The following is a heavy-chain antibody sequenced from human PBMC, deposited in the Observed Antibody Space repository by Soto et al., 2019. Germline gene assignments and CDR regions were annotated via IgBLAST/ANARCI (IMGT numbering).Heavy chain of an antibody. CDR1: GVTCSNYA. CDR3: AKRPLTAAGFDY. CDR2: ITGSGGGT. D-gene: IGHD6-13*01. Sequence: GGSLRLSCAASGVTCSNYAMTLVRQAPGKGLEWVSVITGSGGGTYFVDSVKGRFTISRDNSKNTVYLQMNSLRAEDTAVYYCAKRPLTAAGFDYWGQGTLVTVSS. J-gene: IGHJ4*02. V-gene: IGHV3-23*01.